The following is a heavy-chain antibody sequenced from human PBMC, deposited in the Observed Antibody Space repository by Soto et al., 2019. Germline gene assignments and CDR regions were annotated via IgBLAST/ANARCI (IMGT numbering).Heavy chain of an antibody. D-gene: IGHD4-4*01. J-gene: IGHJ4*02. CDR3: TTTLYSNTVPPEGY. Sequence: GGSLRLSCAASGFTFSTYTMRWVRQAPGKGLEWVSDMSGRGTSTYYADSVKGRFTISRDNSKNTLYLQMNSLRAEDTAVYYCTTTLYSNTVPPEGYWGQGTLVTVSS. CDR2: MSGRGTST. V-gene: IGHV3-23*01. CDR1: GFTFSTYT.